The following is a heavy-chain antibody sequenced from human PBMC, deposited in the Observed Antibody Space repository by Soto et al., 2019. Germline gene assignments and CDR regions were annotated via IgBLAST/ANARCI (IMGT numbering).Heavy chain of an antibody. CDR3: ARVRKWYSSGWYVDY. D-gene: IGHD6-19*01. J-gene: IGHJ4*02. V-gene: IGHV4-34*01. CDR2: INHSGST. CDR1: GGSFSGYY. Sequence: SSETLSLTCAVYGGSFSGYYWSWIRQPPGKGLEWIGEINHSGSTNYNPSLKSRVTISVDTSKNQFSLKLSSVTAADTAVYYCARVRKWYSSGWYVDYWGQGTLVTVS.